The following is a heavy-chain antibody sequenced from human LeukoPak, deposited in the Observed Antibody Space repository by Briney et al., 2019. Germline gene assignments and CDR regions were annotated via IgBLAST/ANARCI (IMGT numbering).Heavy chain of an antibody. CDR3: AKDGAWLRFDD. CDR1: GFPFSIHG. V-gene: IGHV3-23*01. Sequence: GGSLRLSCAGSGFPFSIHGMNWVRQAPGKGLEWVSGISPGGGPTYYADSVKGRFTISRDDSKNTPYLQMNNLRAEDTAVYYCAKDGAWLRFDDWGQGILVTVSS. J-gene: IGHJ4*02. D-gene: IGHD5-12*01. CDR2: ISPGGGPT.